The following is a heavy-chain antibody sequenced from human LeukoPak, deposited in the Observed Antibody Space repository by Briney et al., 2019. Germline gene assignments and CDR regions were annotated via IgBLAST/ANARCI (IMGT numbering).Heavy chain of an antibody. CDR3: ARDGISGWYVY. CDR2: ISAYNGNT. D-gene: IGHD6-19*01. Sequence: GASVKVSCKASGGTFSSYAISWVRQAPGQGLEWMGWISAYNGNTNYAQKLQGRVTMTTDTSTSTAYMELRSLRSDDTAMYYCARDGISGWYVYWGQGTLVTVSS. CDR1: GGTFSSYA. J-gene: IGHJ4*02. V-gene: IGHV1-18*01.